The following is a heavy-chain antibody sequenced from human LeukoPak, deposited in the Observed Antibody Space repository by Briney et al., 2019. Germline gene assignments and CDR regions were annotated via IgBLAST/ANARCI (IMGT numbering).Heavy chain of an antibody. V-gene: IGHV3-66*01. CDR3: ARDPSSEDIVLIRDPAGY. J-gene: IGHJ4*02. CDR2: IYSGGGT. D-gene: IGHD2-8*01. CDR1: GFTVNSNY. Sequence: GGSLRLSCAASGFTVNSNYMSWVRQAPGKGLEWVSVIYSGGGTYYADSVKGRFTISRDNAKNSLYLQMNSLRAEDTAVYYCARDPSSEDIVLIRDPAGYWGQGTLVTVSS.